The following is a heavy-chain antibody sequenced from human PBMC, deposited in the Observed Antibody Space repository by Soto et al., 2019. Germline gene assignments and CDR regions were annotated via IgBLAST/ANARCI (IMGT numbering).Heavy chain of an antibody. V-gene: IGHV4-59*01. Sequence: SETLSLTCTVPGASISSYYWSWIRQPPGKGLEWIGYIYYSGSTNYNPSLKSRVTISVDTSKNQFSLKLSSVTAAYTAVYYCARVRGNYYDSSGYYSGEYYFDYWGQGTLVTVS. J-gene: IGHJ4*02. CDR2: IYYSGST. CDR3: ARVRGNYYDSSGYYSGEYYFDY. CDR1: GASISSYY. D-gene: IGHD3-22*01.